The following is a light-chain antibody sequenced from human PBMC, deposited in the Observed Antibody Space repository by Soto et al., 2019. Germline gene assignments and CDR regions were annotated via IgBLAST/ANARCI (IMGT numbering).Light chain of an antibody. CDR3: QQYNNWPPDRT. CDR2: GAS. V-gene: IGKV3-15*01. Sequence: EIVMTQSPATLSVSPGERATLSWRASQSVGSNLAWYQQKPGQAPRLLIYGASTRATGIPARFSGSGSGTEFTLTISSLQSEDFAIYFCQQYNNWPPDRTFGQGTNIEIK. CDR1: QSVGSN. J-gene: IGKJ1*01.